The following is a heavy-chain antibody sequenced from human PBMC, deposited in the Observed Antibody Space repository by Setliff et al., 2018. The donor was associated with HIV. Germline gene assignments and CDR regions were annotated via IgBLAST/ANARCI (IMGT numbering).Heavy chain of an antibody. CDR3: AGSRGYFVKAD. J-gene: IGHJ4*02. Sequence: GGSLRLSCAASGFTVSSNYMNWVRQAPGKGLEWVSIIYSGGTTYYADSVKGRFTISRDNVKNSLYLQMNSLRGEDTAVYYCAGSRGYFVKADWGQGTLVTVSS. CDR2: IYSGGTT. V-gene: IGHV3-66*01. CDR1: GFTVSSNY. D-gene: IGHD3-22*01.